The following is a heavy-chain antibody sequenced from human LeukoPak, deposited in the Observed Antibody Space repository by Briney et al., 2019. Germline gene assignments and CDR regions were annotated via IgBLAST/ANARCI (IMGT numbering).Heavy chain of an antibody. V-gene: IGHV3-21*01. CDR2: ISSSSSYI. CDR1: GFTFSSYS. CDR3: ARDAGGRTQREGWFDP. Sequence: PGGSLRLSCAASGFTFSSYSMNWVRQAPGKGLEWVSSISSSSSYIYYADSVKGRFTISRDNAKNSLYLQMKSLRVEDTGVYYCARDAGGRTQREGWFDPWGQGTLVTVSS. D-gene: IGHD1-26*01. J-gene: IGHJ5*02.